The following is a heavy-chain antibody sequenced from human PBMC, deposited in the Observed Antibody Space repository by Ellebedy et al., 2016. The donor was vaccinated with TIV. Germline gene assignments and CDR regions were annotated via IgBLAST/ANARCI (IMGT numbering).Heavy chain of an antibody. J-gene: IGHJ4*02. CDR1: GFTFSSYS. V-gene: IGHV3-21*01. CDR2: ISSSSSYI. CDR3: ARNRYCSGGDCYALGY. Sequence: GESLKISCAASGFTFSSYSMNWVRQAPGKGLEWVSSISSSSSYIYYADSVKGRFTISRDNSKNTLYLQMNSLRAEDTAVYYCARNRYCSGGDCYALGYWGQGTLVTVSS. D-gene: IGHD2-15*01.